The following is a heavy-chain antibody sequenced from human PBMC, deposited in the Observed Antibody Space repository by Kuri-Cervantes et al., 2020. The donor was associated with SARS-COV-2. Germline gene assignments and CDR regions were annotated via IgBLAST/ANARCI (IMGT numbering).Heavy chain of an antibody. V-gene: IGHV4-4*07. CDR2: IYTSGST. CDR1: GGSISSYY. D-gene: IGHD3-10*01. Sequence: SETLSLTCTVSGGSISSYYWSWIQQPAGKGLEWIGRIYTSGSTNYNHSLKSRVTMSVDTSKNQFSLKLSSVTAADTAVYYCARGNYGSGSYALDYWGQGTLVTVSS. J-gene: IGHJ4*02. CDR3: ARGNYGSGSYALDY.